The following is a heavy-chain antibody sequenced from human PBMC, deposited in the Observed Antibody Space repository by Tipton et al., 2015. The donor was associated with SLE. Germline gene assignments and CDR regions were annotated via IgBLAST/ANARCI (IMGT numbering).Heavy chain of an antibody. J-gene: IGHJ4*02. D-gene: IGHD3-22*01. Sequence: TLSLTCTVSGGSISSHYCSWIRQSPGKGLEWLGYVYYSGTTKYNPSFKSRVTISVDTPEKQFSLKLTSVTAAGTAVYFCARLRNGFYSDYDYWGQGILVTVSS. CDR1: GGSISSHY. CDR2: VYYSGTT. V-gene: IGHV4-59*11. CDR3: ARLRNGFYSDYDY.